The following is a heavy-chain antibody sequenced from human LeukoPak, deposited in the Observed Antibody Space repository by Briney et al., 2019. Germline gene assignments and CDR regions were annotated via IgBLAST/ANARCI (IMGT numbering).Heavy chain of an antibody. J-gene: IGHJ6*03. V-gene: IGHV4-4*07. CDR2: IYTSGST. CDR1: GGSISSYY. CDR3: ARDGLVQTGEDYYYYYYMDV. D-gene: IGHD6-19*01. Sequence: SETLSLTCTVSGGSISSYYWSWIRQPAGKGLEWIGRIYTSGSTNYNPSLKSRVTMSVDTSKNQFSLKLSSVTAADTAVYYCARDGLVQTGEDYYYYYYMDVWGQGTMVTVSS.